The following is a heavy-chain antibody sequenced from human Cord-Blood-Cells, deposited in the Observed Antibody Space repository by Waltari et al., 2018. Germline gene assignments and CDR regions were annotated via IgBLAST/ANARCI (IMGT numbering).Heavy chain of an antibody. Sequence: EVQLVESGGGLVQPGGSLRLSCAASGFTFSSYEMNWVRQAPGKGLEWGAYISSSGRTIYYADSVKGRFTISRDNAKNSLYLQMNSLRAEDTAVYYCARVAAAGTEYFQHWGQGTLVTVSS. D-gene: IGHD6-13*01. J-gene: IGHJ1*01. CDR3: ARVAAAGTEYFQH. CDR2: ISSSGRTI. CDR1: GFTFSSYE. V-gene: IGHV3-48*03.